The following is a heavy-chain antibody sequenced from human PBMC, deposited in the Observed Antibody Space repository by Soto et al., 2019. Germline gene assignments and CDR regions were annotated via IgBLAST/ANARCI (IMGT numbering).Heavy chain of an antibody. J-gene: IGHJ2*01. CDR3: LRDMTVVDSSHYCYSDL. CDR2: IIPIFGTA. Sequence: QVQLVQSGAEVKKPGSSVKVSCKASGGTFSSYAISWVRQAPGQGLEWMGGIIPIFGTANYAQKFQGRVTITAEEAQSTAHIDPSSLRSEVTAEHYCLRDMTVVDSSHYCYSDLCGPSSLLTVSS. CDR1: GGTFSSYA. D-gene: IGHD2-15*01. V-gene: IGHV1-69*12.